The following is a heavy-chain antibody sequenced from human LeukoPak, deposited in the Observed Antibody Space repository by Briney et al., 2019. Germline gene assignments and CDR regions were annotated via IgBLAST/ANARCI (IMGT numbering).Heavy chain of an antibody. CDR1: GYTFTSYD. CDR3: ARGHNLYYYYYMDV. CDR2: MNPNSGNT. Sequence: ASVKVSCKASGYTFTSYDINWVRQATGQGLEWMGWMNPNSGNTAYAQKFQGRVTITRNTSISTAYMELSSLRSEDTAVYYCARGHNLYYYYYMDVWGKGTTVTVSS. J-gene: IGHJ6*03. V-gene: IGHV1-8*03.